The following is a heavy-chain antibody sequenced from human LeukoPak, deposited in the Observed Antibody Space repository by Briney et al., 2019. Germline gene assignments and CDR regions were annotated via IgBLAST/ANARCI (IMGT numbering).Heavy chain of an antibody. D-gene: IGHD5-18*01. V-gene: IGHV4-59*01. Sequence: AEALSLTCTAPGAPISSYNWTWLRQPPGKGLEWVGYIYYSGSTNYNPTLKSRVTISVDTSKNQFSLKLSSVTDADTAVYYCARDEGYSSYMDVWGKGPTVTVSS. CDR1: GAPISSYN. CDR3: ARDEGYSSYMDV. J-gene: IGHJ6*03. CDR2: IYYSGST.